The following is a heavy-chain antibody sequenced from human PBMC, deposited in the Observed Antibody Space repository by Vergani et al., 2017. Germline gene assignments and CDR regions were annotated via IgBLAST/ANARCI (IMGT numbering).Heavy chain of an antibody. CDR2: VMPSGMT. V-gene: IGHV4-61*02. CDR1: GFSVSNSDYF. Sequence: QVQLQESGPGVVKPSQTLSLTCTVSGFSVSNSDYFWTWIRQPAGKGLEWIGRVMPSGMTNYNPSLESRVTMSVDTSKDHFSRRLDSVTVADTAVYYCARYRLGYLDVWGKGTTVIVSS. J-gene: IGHJ6*03. CDR3: ARYRLGYLDV. D-gene: IGHD3-16*02.